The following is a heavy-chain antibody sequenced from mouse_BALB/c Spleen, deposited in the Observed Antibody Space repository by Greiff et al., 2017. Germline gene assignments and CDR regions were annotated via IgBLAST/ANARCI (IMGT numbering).Heavy chain of an antibody. V-gene: IGHV1S81*02. D-gene: IGHD3-2*02. CDR2: INPSNGGT. CDR1: GYTFTSYY. CDR3: TRHEGYTDYYAMDY. Sequence: LVESGAELVKPGASVKLSCKASGYTFTSYYMYWVKQRPGQGLEWIGEINPSNGGTNFNEKFKSKATLTVDKSSSTAYMQLSSLTSEDSAVYYCTRHEGYTDYYAMDYWGQGTSVTVSS. J-gene: IGHJ4*01.